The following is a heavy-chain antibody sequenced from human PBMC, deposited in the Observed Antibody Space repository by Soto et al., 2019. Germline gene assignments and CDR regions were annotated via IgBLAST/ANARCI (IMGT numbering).Heavy chain of an antibody. Sequence: QVQLVQSGAEVKKPGSSVKVSCTASGGIFSSYTFSWVRQAPGQGLEWMGRIIPNLGIINYAPKFQGRVTIAADKSTSTSTRTAHMELSSLRSDDTAVYYCARDLGDTHMPSGYWGQGTLITVSS. CDR3: ARDLGDTHMPSGY. CDR1: GGIFSSYT. D-gene: IGHD2-2*01. V-gene: IGHV1-69*08. J-gene: IGHJ4*02. CDR2: IIPNLGII.